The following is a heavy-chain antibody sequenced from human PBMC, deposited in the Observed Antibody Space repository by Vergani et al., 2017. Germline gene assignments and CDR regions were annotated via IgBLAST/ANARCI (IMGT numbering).Heavy chain of an antibody. V-gene: IGHV3-33*01. Sequence: QVQLVESGGGVVQPGRSLRLSCVMSGFTVTNYAIFWVRQAPGKGLEWVSVIWHDGGNKHFADSVAGRFAISRDDSKKTVYLEMTNLRAEDTALYYCVRDRXEGTSPYNGRLLGHWGQGTRVTVSS. CDR3: VRDRXEGTSPYNGRLLGH. D-gene: IGHD1-1*01. CDR2: IWHDGGNK. CDR1: GFTVTNYA. J-gene: IGHJ4*02.